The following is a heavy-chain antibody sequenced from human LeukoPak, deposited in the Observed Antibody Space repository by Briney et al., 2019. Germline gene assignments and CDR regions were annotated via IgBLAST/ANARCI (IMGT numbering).Heavy chain of an antibody. CDR1: GGSISSYY. Sequence: SETLSLTCTVSGGSISSYYWSWIRQPAGKGLEWIGYIYYSGSTNYNPSLKSRVTISVDTSKNQFSLKLSSVTAADTAVYYCARLRYYGGSAAFDIWGQGTMVTVSS. CDR3: ARLRYYGGSAAFDI. V-gene: IGHV4-59*08. CDR2: IYYSGST. D-gene: IGHD3-10*01. J-gene: IGHJ3*02.